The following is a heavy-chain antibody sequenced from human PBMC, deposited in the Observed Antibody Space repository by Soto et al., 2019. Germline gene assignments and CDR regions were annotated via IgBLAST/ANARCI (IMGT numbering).Heavy chain of an antibody. V-gene: IGHV1-18*01. J-gene: IGHJ5*02. D-gene: IGHD6-6*01. Sequence: QVQLVQSGAEVKKPGASVKVSCKASGYTFTSYGISWVRQAPGQGLEWMGWISAYNGNTNYAQKLQGRVTMSTYTSTSTAYMELRSLISDDTVVYYCARDRRLSISSTSVWFDPWGQGTLVTVSS. CDR2: ISAYNGNT. CDR1: GYTFTSYG. CDR3: ARDRRLSISSTSVWFDP.